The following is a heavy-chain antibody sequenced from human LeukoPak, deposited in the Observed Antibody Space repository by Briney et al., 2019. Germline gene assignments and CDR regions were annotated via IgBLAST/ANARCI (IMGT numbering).Heavy chain of an antibody. CDR3: ARGSKGYLAY. V-gene: IGHV4-59*11. J-gene: IGHJ4*02. CDR1: GGSISSHY. Sequence: PSETLSLTCTVSGGSISSHYWSWIRQPPGKGLEWIGYIYYSGSTNYNPSLKSRVTISVDTSKNQFSLKLSSVTAADTAVYYCARGSKGYLAYWGQGTPVTVSS. D-gene: IGHD3-22*01. CDR2: IYYSGST.